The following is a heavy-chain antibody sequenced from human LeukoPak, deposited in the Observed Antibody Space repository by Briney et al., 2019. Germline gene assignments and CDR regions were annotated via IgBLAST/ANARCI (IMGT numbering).Heavy chain of an antibody. CDR2: IIPIFGTA. V-gene: IGHV1-69*05. CDR1: GGTFSSYA. Sequence: SVKVSCKASGGTFSSYAISWVGQAPGQGLEWMGGIIPIFGTANYEEKFQGRVTITTDESTSTAYMELSSLRSEDTAVYYCAREEDTGYWGQGTLVTVSS. J-gene: IGHJ4*02. CDR3: AREEDTGY. D-gene: IGHD2-8*02.